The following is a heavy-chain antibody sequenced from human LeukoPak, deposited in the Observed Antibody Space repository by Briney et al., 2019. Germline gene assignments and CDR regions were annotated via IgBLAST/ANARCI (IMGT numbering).Heavy chain of an antibody. Sequence: PGGSLRLSGAASGFTVSSIYRSWVRQAPGKGLEWVSVIYSGGSTYYAGSVEGRFTISRHNSKNTLYLQMNSLRAEDTAVYYCARKAPLDYYYGLDVWGQGTTVTVSS. V-gene: IGHV3-53*04. CDR1: GFTVSSIY. CDR3: ARKAPLDYYYGLDV. CDR2: IYSGGST. J-gene: IGHJ6*02.